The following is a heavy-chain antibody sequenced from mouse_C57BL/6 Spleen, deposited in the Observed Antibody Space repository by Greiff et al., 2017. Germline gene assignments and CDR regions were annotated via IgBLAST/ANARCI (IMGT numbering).Heavy chain of an antibody. J-gene: IGHJ2*01. CDR1: GYTFTSYW. D-gene: IGHD4-1*01. CDR3: AREGLGRLYYIDY. CDR2: IDPSDSET. V-gene: IGHV1-52*01. Sequence: VQLQQSGAELVRPGSSVKLSCKASGYTFTSYWMHWVKQRPIQGLEWIGNIDPSDSETHYNQKFKDKATLTVDKSSSTAYMQLSSLTSEDSAVYYCAREGLGRLYYIDYWGQGTTLTVSS.